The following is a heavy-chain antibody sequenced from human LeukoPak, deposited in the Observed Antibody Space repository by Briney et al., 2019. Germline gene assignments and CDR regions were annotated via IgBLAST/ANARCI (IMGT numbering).Heavy chain of an antibody. D-gene: IGHD1-14*01. CDR2: IYYSGST. J-gene: IGHJ4*02. CDR1: GVSIRSYY. CDR3: ARIDNREYYFDF. V-gene: IGHV4-59*01. Sequence: KPSETLSLTCTVSGVSIRSYYWTWIRQPPGEGLEYIGYIYYSGSTNYNPSLKGRVNISVDTSKNQFSLKLSSVTAADTAMYYCARIDNREYYFDFWGQGTLVTVSS.